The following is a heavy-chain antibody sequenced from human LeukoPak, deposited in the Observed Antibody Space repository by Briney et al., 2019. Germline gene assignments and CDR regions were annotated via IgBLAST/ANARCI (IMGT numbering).Heavy chain of an antibody. J-gene: IGHJ4*02. CDR1: GGTFSSYA. D-gene: IGHD2-15*01. Sequence: ASVKVSCKASGGTFSSYAISWVRQAPGQGLEWMGGIIPIFGTANYAQKFQGRVTITADESTSTAYTELSSLRSEDTAVYYCARDSTYSPALFDYWGQGTLVTVSS. V-gene: IGHV1-69*13. CDR2: IIPIFGTA. CDR3: ARDSTYSPALFDY.